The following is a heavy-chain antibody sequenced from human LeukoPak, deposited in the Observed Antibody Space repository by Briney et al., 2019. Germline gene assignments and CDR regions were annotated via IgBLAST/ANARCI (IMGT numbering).Heavy chain of an antibody. J-gene: IGHJ4*02. CDR1: GFTFSTYA. CDR2: ISGSGDST. Sequence: PRGSLRLSCAASGFTFSTYAMSWVRQAPRKGLEWVSAISGSGDSTYYADSVKGRFTISRDNSKNTLYLQMNSLRAEDTAIYYCAKDGDLPVVVTEGFFDYWGQGSLVTVSA. CDR3: AKDGDLPVVVTEGFFDY. V-gene: IGHV3-23*01. D-gene: IGHD2-21*02.